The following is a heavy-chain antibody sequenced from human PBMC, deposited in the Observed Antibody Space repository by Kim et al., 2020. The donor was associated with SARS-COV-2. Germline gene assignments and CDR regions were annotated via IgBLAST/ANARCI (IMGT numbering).Heavy chain of an antibody. CDR1: VFTFDDYA. V-gene: IGHV3-43*02. J-gene: IGHJ5*02. Sequence: GGSLRLSCAASVFTFDDYAMHWVRQAPGKGLEWVSLISGDGGSTYYADSVKGRFTISRDNSKNSLYLQMNSLRTEDTALYYCAKDIRYSSGWYVGWFDPWGQGTLVTVSS. CDR2: ISGDGGST. CDR3: AKDIRYSSGWYVGWFDP. D-gene: IGHD6-19*01.